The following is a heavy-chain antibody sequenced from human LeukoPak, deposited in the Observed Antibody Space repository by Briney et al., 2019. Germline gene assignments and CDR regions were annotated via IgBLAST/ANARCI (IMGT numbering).Heavy chain of an antibody. Sequence: GGSLRLSCAASGFTFSSYGMSWVRQAPGKGLEWVSGISGSGGSTYYADSVKGRFTISRDNSKNTLYLQMNSLRAEDTAVYYCAKYGDILTGYPYYFDYWGQGTLVTVSS. J-gene: IGHJ4*02. CDR2: ISGSGGST. CDR3: AKYGDILTGYPYYFDY. CDR1: GFTFSSYG. D-gene: IGHD3-9*01. V-gene: IGHV3-23*01.